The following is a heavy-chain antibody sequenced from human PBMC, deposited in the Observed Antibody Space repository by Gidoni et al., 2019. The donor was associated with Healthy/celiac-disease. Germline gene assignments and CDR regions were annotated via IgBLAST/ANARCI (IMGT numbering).Heavy chain of an antibody. J-gene: IGHJ6*02. V-gene: IGHV3-49*04. CDR1: GFTFGDYA. D-gene: IGHD2-15*01. Sequence: VQLVESGGGLVQPGRSLRLSCTASGFTFGDYAMRWVRQAPGKGLEGVGFIRSKAYGGTTEYAASVKGRFTISRDDSKSIAYLQMNSLKTEDTAVYYCTGGYCSGGSCHTGEGYYGMDVWGQVTTVTVSS. CDR2: IRSKAYGGTT. CDR3: TGGYCSGGSCHTGEGYYGMDV.